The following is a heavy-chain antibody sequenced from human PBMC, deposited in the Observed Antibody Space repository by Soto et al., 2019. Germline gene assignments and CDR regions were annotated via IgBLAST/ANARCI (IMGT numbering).Heavy chain of an antibody. V-gene: IGHV4-31*03. D-gene: IGHD6-19*01. Sequence: PSETLSLTCTVSGGSISSGGYYWSWIRQHPGKGLEWIGYIYYSGSTYYNPSLKSRVTISVDTSKNQFSLKLSSVTAADTAVYYCARDDSKDGWYVHSFDPWGQGTLVTVSS. CDR3: ARDDSKDGWYVHSFDP. CDR2: IYYSGST. CDR1: GGSISSGGYY. J-gene: IGHJ5*02.